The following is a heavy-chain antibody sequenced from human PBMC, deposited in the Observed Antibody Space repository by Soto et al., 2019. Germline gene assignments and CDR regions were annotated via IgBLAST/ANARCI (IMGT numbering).Heavy chain of an antibody. CDR3: ARRAYDSSGYPTFDY. D-gene: IGHD3-22*01. J-gene: IGHJ4*02. CDR1: GYSFTSYC. CDR2: IDPSDSDT. Sequence: EVQLVQSGAEVKKPGESLRISCKGSGYSFTSYCISWVRQMPGKGLEWMGRIDPSDSDTNYSPSFQGQVTSSADNYISTAYLPWSSLKASDTAMDYCARRAYDSSGYPTFDYWGQGTLVTVSS. V-gene: IGHV5-10-1*01.